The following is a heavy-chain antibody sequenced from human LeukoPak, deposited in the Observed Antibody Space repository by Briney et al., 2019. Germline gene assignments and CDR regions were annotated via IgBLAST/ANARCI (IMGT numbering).Heavy chain of an antibody. CDR2: ISSSSSYI. Sequence: GGSLSLSCAASGFTFSSYSMNWVRQAPGKGLEWVSSISSSSSYIYYADSVKGRFTISRDNAKNSLYLQMNSVRAEDTAVYYCASGFDYDILTGYHDAFDIWGQGTMVTVSS. J-gene: IGHJ3*02. CDR3: ASGFDYDILTGYHDAFDI. V-gene: IGHV3-21*01. CDR1: GFTFSSYS. D-gene: IGHD3-9*01.